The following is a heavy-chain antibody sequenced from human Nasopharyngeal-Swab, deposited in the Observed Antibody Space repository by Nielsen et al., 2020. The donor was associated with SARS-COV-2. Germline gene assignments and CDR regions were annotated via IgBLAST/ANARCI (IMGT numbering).Heavy chain of an antibody. CDR1: GFTFSSYA. Sequence: GESLKISCAASGFTFSSYAMHWVRQAPGKGLEYVSAIRSNGGSTYYANSVKGRFPISRDNSKNTLYLQMGSLRAEDMAVYYCARGPHWNDVPVVNWFDPWGQGTLVTVSS. CDR3: ARGPHWNDVPVVNWFDP. J-gene: IGHJ5*02. V-gene: IGHV3-64*01. CDR2: IRSNGGST. D-gene: IGHD1-1*01.